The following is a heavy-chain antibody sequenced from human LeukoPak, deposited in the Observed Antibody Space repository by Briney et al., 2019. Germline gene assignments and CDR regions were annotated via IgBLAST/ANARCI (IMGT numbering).Heavy chain of an antibody. Sequence: PGRSLRLSCAASGFTFSSYAMSWVRQAPGKGLEWVSAISGSGGSTYYADSVKGRFTISRDNSKNTLYLQMNSLRAEDTAVYYCAKVVAATRDFDYWGQGTLVTVSS. CDR1: GFTFSSYA. V-gene: IGHV3-23*01. J-gene: IGHJ4*02. CDR2: ISGSGGST. CDR3: AKVVAATRDFDY. D-gene: IGHD2-15*01.